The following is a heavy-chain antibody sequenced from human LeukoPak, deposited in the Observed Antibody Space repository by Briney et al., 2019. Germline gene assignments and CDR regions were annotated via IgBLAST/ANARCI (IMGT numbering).Heavy chain of an antibody. J-gene: IGHJ5*02. CDR2: TNHSGST. CDR1: GGSFSGYY. CDR3: AMASSTSSGWFDP. V-gene: IGHV4-34*01. Sequence: PSETLSLTCAVYGGSFSGYYWSWIRQPPGKGLEWIGETNHSGSTNYNPSLKSRVTISVDTSKNQFSLKLSSVTAADMAVYYCAMASSTSSGWFDPWGQGTPVTVSS. D-gene: IGHD2-2*01.